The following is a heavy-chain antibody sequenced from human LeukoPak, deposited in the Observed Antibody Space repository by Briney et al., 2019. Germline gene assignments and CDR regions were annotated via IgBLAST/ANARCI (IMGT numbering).Heavy chain of an antibody. CDR3: ARNYDNSGYYYVGGES. CDR1: GFTFRDYA. J-gene: IGHJ5*02. Sequence: GGSLRLSCSASGFTFRDYAMHWVRQAPGMGLEWLAVVIYDGSDKYYADSVKGRFTISRDNSKNTLFLQMNRLRTEDTGVYYCARNYDNSGYYYVGGESWGQGTLVTVSP. V-gene: IGHV3-30-3*01. D-gene: IGHD3-22*01. CDR2: VIYDGSDK.